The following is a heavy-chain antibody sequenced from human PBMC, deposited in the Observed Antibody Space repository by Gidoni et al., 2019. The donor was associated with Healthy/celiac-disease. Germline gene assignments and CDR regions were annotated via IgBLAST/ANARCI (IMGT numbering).Heavy chain of an antibody. CDR2: IIPIFGAA. D-gene: IGHD5-12*01. CDR3: ASIHGLRLGPPL. J-gene: IGHJ1*01. V-gene: IGHV1-69*01. Sequence: QVQLVQSGAAVKKPGSSVKVTCKASGGTFSSYAISWVRQAPGQGLEWMGGIIPIFGAANYAQKFQGRVTITADESASTAYMELSSLRSEDTAVYYCASIHGLRLGPPLWGQGTLVTVSS. CDR1: GGTFSSYA.